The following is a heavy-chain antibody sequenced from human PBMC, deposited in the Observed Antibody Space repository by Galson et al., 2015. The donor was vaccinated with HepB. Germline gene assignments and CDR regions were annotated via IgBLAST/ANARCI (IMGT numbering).Heavy chain of an antibody. D-gene: IGHD2/OR15-2a*01. CDR3: ASPFCIDCNCYPCWH. V-gene: IGHV3-53*01. J-gene: IGHJ4*02. Sequence: SLRLSCAASGFIVKSSYMSWVRQAPGKGLQWVSTIYSGGHGYYTDSVKGRFSISRDTNKNTIFLQMNNLGADDTAVYYCASPFCIDCNCYPCWHWGQGTLVTVSS. CDR2: IYSGGHG. CDR1: GFIVKSSY.